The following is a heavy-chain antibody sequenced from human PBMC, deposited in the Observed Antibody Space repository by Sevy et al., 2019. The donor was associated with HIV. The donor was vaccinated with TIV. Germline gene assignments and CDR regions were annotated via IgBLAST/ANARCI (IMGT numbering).Heavy chain of an antibody. CDR2: ISGDTRTI. Sequence: GGSLRLSCTASGFTFSNNGMDWVRQAPGKGLEWISYISGDTRTIYYADSVRGRFSVSRDNAKNSLFLHMNSLRDDDTAVYYCARNVWGTFRYLDFWGQGTLVTVSS. D-gene: IGHD3-16*02. CDR1: GFTFSNNG. J-gene: IGHJ4*02. V-gene: IGHV3-48*02. CDR3: ARNVWGTFRYLDF.